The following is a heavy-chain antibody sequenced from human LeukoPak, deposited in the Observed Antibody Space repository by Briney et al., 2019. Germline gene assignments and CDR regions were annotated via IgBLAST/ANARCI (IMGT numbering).Heavy chain of an antibody. CDR2: IKSKADGETT. V-gene: IGHV3-15*01. J-gene: IGHJ4*02. CDR1: GFTFTHAW. D-gene: IGHD3-10*01. Sequence: GVSLRLSCAASGFTFTHAWMTWVRQAPGKGLEWVGRIKSKADGETTDYAAPVKGRFFMSRDDSKATLYLQMNYLETEDTAVYYCTTDLGITMIRGVIVSWGQGTLVTVSS. CDR3: TTDLGITMIRGVIVS.